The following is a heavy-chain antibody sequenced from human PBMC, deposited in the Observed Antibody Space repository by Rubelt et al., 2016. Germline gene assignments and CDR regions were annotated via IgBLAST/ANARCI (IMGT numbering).Heavy chain of an antibody. J-gene: IGHJ3*02. V-gene: IGHV4-39*07. D-gene: IGHD2-2*02. Sequence: QLQLQESGPGLVKPSETLSLTCIVSGGSISNSIYYWGWIRQPPGKGLEWIGHIYYTGSTYYNPSLKSRVTISVDTSKSQFSLRLSSVTAADTAVYYCARGEGYCATTSCYNHVFDIWGRGTMVTVSS. CDR3: ARGEGYCATTSCYNHVFDI. CDR1: GGSISNSIYY. CDR2: IYYTGST.